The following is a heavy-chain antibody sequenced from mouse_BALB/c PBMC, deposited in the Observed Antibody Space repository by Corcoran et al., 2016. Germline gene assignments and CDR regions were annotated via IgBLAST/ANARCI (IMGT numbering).Heavy chain of an antibody. D-gene: IGHD1-1*01. J-gene: IGHJ3*01. CDR3: ARGYGSRGAWFAY. CDR1: GYTFTNYG. CDR2: INTYTGEP. Sequence: QIQLVQSGPELKKTGETVKISCKASGYTFTNYGMNWVKQASGKGLKWMGWINTYTGEPTYADDFKGRFAFSLETSASTAYLHINSLKNEDMATYFCARGYGSRGAWFAYWGQGTLVTVSA. V-gene: IGHV9-1*02.